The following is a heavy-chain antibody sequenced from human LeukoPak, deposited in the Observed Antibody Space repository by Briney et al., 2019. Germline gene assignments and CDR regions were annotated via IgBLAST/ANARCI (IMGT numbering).Heavy chain of an antibody. V-gene: IGHV3-7*01. CDR3: ARAYVLPLATEYFQH. J-gene: IGHJ1*01. CDR1: GFTFSSYW. D-gene: IGHD2/OR15-2a*01. Sequence: GGSLRLPCAASGFTFSSYWMSWVRQAPGKGLEWVAHIKQDETEKNYVDSVKGRFTISRDNAKSSLYLQMNSLRAEDTAVYYCARAYVLPLATEYFQHWGQGTLVTVSS. CDR2: IKQDETEK.